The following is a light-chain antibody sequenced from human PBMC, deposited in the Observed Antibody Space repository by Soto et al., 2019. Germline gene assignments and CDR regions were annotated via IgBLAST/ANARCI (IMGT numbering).Light chain of an antibody. Sequence: DIQLTQSPSFLSASEGDRVTFTCRASQDITRFLSWYQQKPGKAPKLMIYAASTLQSGVPSRFSGSGFGTEFTLTSNSLQPEDFATYYCQQVSGSPLTFGGGTTVEI. CDR2: AAS. CDR3: QQVSGSPLT. V-gene: IGKV1-9*01. CDR1: QDITRF. J-gene: IGKJ4*01.